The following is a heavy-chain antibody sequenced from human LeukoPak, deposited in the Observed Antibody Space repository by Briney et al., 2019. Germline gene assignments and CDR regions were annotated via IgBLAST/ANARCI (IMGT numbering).Heavy chain of an antibody. CDR3: ARRDDSSGYHKIFDY. D-gene: IGHD3-22*01. J-gene: IGHJ4*02. CDR2: IYYGENT. Sequence: SETLSLTCTVSGGSISSYYWSWIRQPPGKGLEWIGNIYYGENTYYNPSLKSRVTISIDTSKNQFYLKLSSLTAADTAVYYCARRDDSSGYHKIFDYWGPGTLVTVSS. V-gene: IGHV4-59*04. CDR1: GGSISSYY.